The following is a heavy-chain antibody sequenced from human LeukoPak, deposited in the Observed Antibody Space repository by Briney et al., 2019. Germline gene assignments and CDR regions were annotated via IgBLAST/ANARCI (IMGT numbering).Heavy chain of an antibody. Sequence: PSETLSLTCTVSGGSISNSSYFWGWIRQPPGKGLEWIGSVSYSGSTYYSPSLKSRVTISVDTSKNQFSLKLSSVTAADTAVYYCASNTLYCTGTSCYIPGRGFDFWGQGTLVTVSS. D-gene: IGHD2-2*02. J-gene: IGHJ4*02. CDR2: VSYSGST. CDR3: ASNTLYCTGTSCYIPGRGFDF. CDR1: GGSISNSSYF. V-gene: IGHV4-39*01.